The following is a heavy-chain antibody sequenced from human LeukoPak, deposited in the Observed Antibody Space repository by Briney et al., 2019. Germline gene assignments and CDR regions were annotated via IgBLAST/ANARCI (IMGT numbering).Heavy chain of an antibody. CDR2: ITCNSNYI. D-gene: IGHD3-10*01. J-gene: IGHJ4*02. V-gene: IGHV3-21*01. CDR1: GFTFSSYG. Sequence: GGSLRLSCVASGFTFSSYGIHWVRQAPGKGLEWVSFITCNSNYIYYADSVKGRFTISRDNAKNTLYLQMNSLRVEDTAVYYCARDRVSGSGSIDYWGQGTLVTVSS. CDR3: ARDRVSGSGSIDY.